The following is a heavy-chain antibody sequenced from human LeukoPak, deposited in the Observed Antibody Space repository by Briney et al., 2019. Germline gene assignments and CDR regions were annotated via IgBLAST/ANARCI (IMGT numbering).Heavy chain of an antibody. J-gene: IGHJ4*02. Sequence: GGSLSLSCVASGFTLSTFWMHWVRQVPGKGLLWVSRVSGDGSSTKYADSLKGRFTISRDNAKNTLSLQMNSLRAEDTAVYFCARASTTVPNLLDNWGQGTLVTVSS. V-gene: IGHV3-74*03. D-gene: IGHD4-17*01. CDR2: VSGDGSST. CDR3: ARASTTVPNLLDN. CDR1: GFTLSTFW.